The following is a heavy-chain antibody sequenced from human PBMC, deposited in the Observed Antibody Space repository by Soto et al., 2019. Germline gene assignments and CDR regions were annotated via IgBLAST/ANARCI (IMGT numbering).Heavy chain of an antibody. CDR2: ISSSGSTI. CDR1: GFTFSSYE. CDR3: ARWEGRDGYIHP. J-gene: IGHJ5*02. D-gene: IGHD5-12*01. Sequence: EVQLVESGGGLVQPGGSLRLSCAASGFTFSSYEMNWVRQAPGKGLEWVSYISSSGSTIYYADSVKGRFTISRDNAKNSLYLQMNSLRAEDTAVYYCARWEGRDGYIHPWGQGTLVTVSS. V-gene: IGHV3-48*03.